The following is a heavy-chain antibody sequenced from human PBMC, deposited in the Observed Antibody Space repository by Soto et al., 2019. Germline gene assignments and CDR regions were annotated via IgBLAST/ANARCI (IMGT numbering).Heavy chain of an antibody. Sequence: PVGSLRLSCAASGFTFSSYGMHWVRQAPGKGLEWVAVISYDGSNKYYADSVKGRFTTSRDNSKNTLYLQMNSLRAEDTAVYYCAKVRCSGGSCYSDYWGQGTLVTVSS. CDR3: AKVRCSGGSCYSDY. D-gene: IGHD2-15*01. V-gene: IGHV3-30*18. CDR1: GFTFSSYG. J-gene: IGHJ4*02. CDR2: ISYDGSNK.